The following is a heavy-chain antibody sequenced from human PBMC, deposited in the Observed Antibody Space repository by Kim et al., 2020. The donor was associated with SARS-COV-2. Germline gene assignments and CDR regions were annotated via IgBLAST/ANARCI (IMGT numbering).Heavy chain of an antibody. V-gene: IGHV3-13*01. CDR2: IGTAGDT. J-gene: IGHJ6*02. Sequence: GGSLRLSCAASGFTFSSYDMHWVRQATGKGLEWVSAIGTAGDTYYPGSVKGRFTISRENDKNTLYLQINSLIAGDTAVYYCARGGDCLYCMDGWGQGTTVTVSS. CDR1: GFTFSSYD. CDR3: ARGGDCLYCMDG. D-gene: IGHD2-21*02.